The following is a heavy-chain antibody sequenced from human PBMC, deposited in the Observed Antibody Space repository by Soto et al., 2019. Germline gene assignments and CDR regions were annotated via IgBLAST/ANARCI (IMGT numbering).Heavy chain of an antibody. CDR3: GAQDYVAKGYHFET. CDR2: IYYIGNT. D-gene: IGHD4-17*01. Sequence: QLQLQESGPGLVKPSETLSLTCTVSGGSISTRSSYWGWIRQPPGKGLEWIGSIYYIGNTYYNPSHQSRVAISIDSSKTRFSLNLNYVTTADTAVYYCGAQDYVAKGYHFETGGQGTMVTVSS. V-gene: IGHV4-39*02. J-gene: IGHJ4*02. CDR1: GGSISTRSSY.